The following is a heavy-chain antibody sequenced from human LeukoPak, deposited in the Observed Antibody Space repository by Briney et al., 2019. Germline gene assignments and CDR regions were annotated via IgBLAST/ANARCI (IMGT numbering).Heavy chain of an antibody. J-gene: IGHJ4*02. Sequence: GGSLRLSCAASGFTFSSYAMHWVRQAPGKGLEWVAVISYDGSNKYYADSVKGRFTIFRDNSKNTLYLQMNSLRAEDTAVYYCARDYYDSSGYYLGFFDYWGQGTLVTVSS. CDR1: GFTFSSYA. D-gene: IGHD3-22*01. CDR2: ISYDGSNK. CDR3: ARDYYDSSGYYLGFFDY. V-gene: IGHV3-30*01.